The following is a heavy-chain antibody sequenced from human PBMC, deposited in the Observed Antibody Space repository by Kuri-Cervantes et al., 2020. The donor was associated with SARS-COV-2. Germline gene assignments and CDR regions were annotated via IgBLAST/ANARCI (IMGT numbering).Heavy chain of an antibody. CDR2: ISSSSYI. CDR1: GFTFSSYS. V-gene: IGHV3-21*01. D-gene: IGHD2-2*01. J-gene: IGHJ4*02. Sequence: GESLKISCAASGFTFSSYSMNWVRQAPGKGLEWVSSISSSSYIYYADSVKGRFTISRDNAKNSLYLQMNSLRAEDTAVYYCARERETGCSTSCSYYFDYWGQGTLVTVSS. CDR3: ARERETGCSTSCSYYFDY.